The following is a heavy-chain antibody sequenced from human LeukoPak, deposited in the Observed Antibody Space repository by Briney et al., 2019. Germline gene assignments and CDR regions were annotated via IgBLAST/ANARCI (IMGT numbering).Heavy chain of an antibody. CDR3: ARASDILAAAGKYYFDY. Sequence: ASVKVSCKASGYTFTGYYMHWVRQAPGQGLEWMGRINPNSGGTNYAQKFQGRVTMTRDTPISTAYMELSRLRSDDTAVYYCARASDILAAAGKYYFDYWGQGTLVTVSS. CDR2: INPNSGGT. V-gene: IGHV1-2*06. J-gene: IGHJ4*02. CDR1: GYTFTGYY. D-gene: IGHD6-13*01.